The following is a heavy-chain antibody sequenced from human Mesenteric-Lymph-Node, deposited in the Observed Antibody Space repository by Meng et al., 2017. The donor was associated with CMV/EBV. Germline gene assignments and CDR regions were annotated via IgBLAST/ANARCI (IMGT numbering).Heavy chain of an antibody. D-gene: IGHD6-6*01. V-gene: IGHV1-2*02. J-gene: IGHJ4*02. CDR2: INPNNGDT. Sequence: ASVKVSCKASGYTFSDYYIYWVRQAPGQGLEWTGWINPNNGDTSFPPNLQGKVTLTSDTSISTAYMRLTGLTSDDTAVYYCARRGGIGARHLDYWGRGTLVTVSS. CDR1: GYTFSDYY. CDR3: ARRGGIGARHLDY.